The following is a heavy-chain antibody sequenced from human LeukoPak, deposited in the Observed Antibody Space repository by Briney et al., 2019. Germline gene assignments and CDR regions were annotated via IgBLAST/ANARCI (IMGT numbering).Heavy chain of an antibody. J-gene: IGHJ6*02. CDR1: GGSISSSSYY. V-gene: IGHV4-39*07. CDR2: IYYSGST. Sequence: PSETLSLTCTVSGGSISSSSYYWGWIRQPPGKGLEWIGSIYYSGSTYYNPSLKSRVTISVDTSKNQFSLKLSSVTAADTAVYYCARGDPPGYYGMDVWGQGTTVTVSS. CDR3: ARGDPPGYYGMDV. D-gene: IGHD1-14*01.